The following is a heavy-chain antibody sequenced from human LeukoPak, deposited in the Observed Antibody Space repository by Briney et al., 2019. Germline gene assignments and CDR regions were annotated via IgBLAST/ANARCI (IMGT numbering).Heavy chain of an antibody. CDR3: ASRENNYGLGD. D-gene: IGHD3-10*01. J-gene: IGHJ1*01. CDR2: ISYDGSNK. V-gene: IGHV3-30*03. CDR1: GFTFSSYG. Sequence: PGRSLRLSCAASGFTFSSYGMHWVRQAPGKGLEWVAVISYDGSNKYYADSVKGRFTISRDNSKNTLYLQMNSLRAEDTAVYFCASRENNYGLGDWGQGTLVTVSS.